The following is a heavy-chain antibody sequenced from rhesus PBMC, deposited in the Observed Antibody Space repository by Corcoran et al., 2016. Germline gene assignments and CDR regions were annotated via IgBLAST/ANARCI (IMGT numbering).Heavy chain of an antibody. CDR2: VDPEDGEA. CDR3: SRGYCIGSDCYAYFDY. J-gene: IGHJ4*01. V-gene: IGHV1-111*02. Sequence: EVQLVQSGAEVKKPGASVKISCKASGYTFTDYYVQWVRQAPGKGLVWMGRVDPEDGEAIHAQKFQDRVTITADTSTYTAYMELSSLRSEETAVYYCSRGYCIGSDCYAYFDYWGQGVLVTVSS. CDR1: GYTFTDYY. D-gene: IGHD2-21*01.